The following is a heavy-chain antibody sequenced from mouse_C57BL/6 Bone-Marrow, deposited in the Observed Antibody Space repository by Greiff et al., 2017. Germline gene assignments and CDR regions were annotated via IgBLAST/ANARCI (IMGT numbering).Heavy chain of an antibody. CDR3: ARDGTTVVAPFDY. CDR1: GYTFTSYW. CDR2: IDPSDSYT. D-gene: IGHD1-1*01. J-gene: IGHJ2*01. Sequence: VQLQQPGAELVMPGASVKLSCKASGYTFTSYWMHWVKQRPGQGLEWIGEIDPSDSYTNYNQKFKGKSTLTVDKSSSTAYMQLSSLTSEDSAVYYCARDGTTVVAPFDYWGQGTTLTVSS. V-gene: IGHV1-69*01.